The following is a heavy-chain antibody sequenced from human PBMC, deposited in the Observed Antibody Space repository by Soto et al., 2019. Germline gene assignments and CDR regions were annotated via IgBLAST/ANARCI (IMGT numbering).Heavy chain of an antibody. J-gene: IGHJ2*01. D-gene: IGHD1-26*01. CDR1: GFTFSSYW. CDR3: ARGGSLNWYFDL. V-gene: IGHV3-74*01. Sequence: EVQLVESGGGLVQPGGSLRLSCAASGFTFSSYWMHWVRQAPGKGLVWVTRINSDGSSTSYADSVKGRFTISRDNAKNTLYLQMNSLRAEDTAVYYCARGGSLNWYFDLWGRGTLVTVSS. CDR2: INSDGSST.